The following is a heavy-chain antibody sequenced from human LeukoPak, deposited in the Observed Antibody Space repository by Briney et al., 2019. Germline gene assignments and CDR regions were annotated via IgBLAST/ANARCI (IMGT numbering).Heavy chain of an antibody. J-gene: IGHJ4*02. Sequence: GGSLRLSCAASGFTFSSYSMNWVRQAPGKGMEWVSSISSSSSYIYYADSVKGRFTISRDNAKNSLYLQLNSLRAEDTAVYYCARSAAAGTFFDYWGQGTLVTVSS. D-gene: IGHD6-13*01. CDR3: ARSAAAGTFFDY. CDR1: GFTFSSYS. CDR2: ISSSSSYI. V-gene: IGHV3-21*01.